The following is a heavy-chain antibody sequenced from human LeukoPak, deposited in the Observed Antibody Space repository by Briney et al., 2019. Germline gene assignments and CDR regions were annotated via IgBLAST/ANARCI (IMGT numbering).Heavy chain of an antibody. V-gene: IGHV3-23*01. J-gene: IGHJ5*02. CDR2: ISGSGGST. CDR1: GFTFSSYA. CDR3: AKDSSSWYVPWFDP. D-gene: IGHD6-13*01. Sequence: GGSLRLSCAASGFTFSSYAMSWVRQAPGRGLEWGSAISGSGGSTYYADSVKGRFTISRDNSKNTLYLQRNSLRAEDTAVYYCAKDSSSWYVPWFDPWGQGTLVTVSS.